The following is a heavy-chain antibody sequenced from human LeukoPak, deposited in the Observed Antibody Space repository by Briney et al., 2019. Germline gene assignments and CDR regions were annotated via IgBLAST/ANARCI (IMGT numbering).Heavy chain of an antibody. Sequence: GGSLRLSCAASGFTFSSYSMSWVRQAPGKGLEWVSSISSSSSYIYYADSVKGRSTISRDNAKNSLYLQMNSLRAEDTAVYYCTRAGYGTDAFDIWGQGTMVTVSS. CDR3: TRAGYGTDAFDI. CDR1: GFTFSSYS. V-gene: IGHV3-21*01. J-gene: IGHJ3*02. CDR2: ISSSSSYI. D-gene: IGHD3-16*01.